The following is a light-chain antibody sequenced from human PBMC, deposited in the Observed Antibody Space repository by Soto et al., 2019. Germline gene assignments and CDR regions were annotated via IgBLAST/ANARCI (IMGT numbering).Light chain of an antibody. Sequence: QSALTQPASVSGSPGQSITISCTGTSGDVAIYDLVSWYQQYPGKAPQLIIYEVTKRPSGVSNRFSGSKSGNTASLTISGLQAEDGGDYYCSSYAGTVTLVFGGGTKVTVL. V-gene: IGLV2-23*02. CDR3: SSYAGTVTLV. J-gene: IGLJ3*02. CDR1: SGDVAIYDL. CDR2: EVT.